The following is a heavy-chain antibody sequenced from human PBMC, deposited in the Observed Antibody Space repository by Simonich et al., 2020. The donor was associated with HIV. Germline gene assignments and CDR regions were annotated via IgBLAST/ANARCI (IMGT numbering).Heavy chain of an antibody. CDR2: IHWNDYK. D-gene: IGHD3-22*01. CDR3: AHLYDSSGYYYVFFQH. CDR1: GFSLSTSGVV. Sequence: ITLRESGPPLVKPTQTLTLTCSFSGFSLSTSGVVVGWIRQPPGKALEWLSLIHWNDYKSYSPSLKSRLTNTKDTSKNQVVLTMTNMDPVDTATYYCAHLYDSSGYYYVFFQHWGQGTLVTVSS. V-gene: IGHV2-5*01. J-gene: IGHJ1*01.